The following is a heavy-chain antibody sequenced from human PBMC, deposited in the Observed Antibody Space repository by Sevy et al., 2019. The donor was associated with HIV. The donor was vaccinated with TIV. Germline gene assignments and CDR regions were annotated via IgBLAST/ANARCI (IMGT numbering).Heavy chain of an antibody. Sequence: GGSLRLSCAASGFTFSNAWMSWVRQAPGKGLEWVGRIKTKTDGGTTDYAAPVKGRFSISREDSKNKLYLQMNRLKTEDTAIYYCTTGSKKLGLSGRLDYWGQGTLVTVSS. J-gene: IGHJ4*02. CDR3: TTGSKKLGLSGRLDY. CDR2: IKTKTDGGTT. D-gene: IGHD7-27*01. V-gene: IGHV3-15*01. CDR1: GFTFSNAW.